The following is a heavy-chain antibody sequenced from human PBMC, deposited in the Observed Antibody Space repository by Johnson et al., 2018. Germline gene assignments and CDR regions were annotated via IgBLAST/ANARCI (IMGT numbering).Heavy chain of an antibody. V-gene: IGHV3-43*01. D-gene: IGHD1-26*01. CDR1: GFTFDDYT. CDR3: AKDRGGDTGSDSFDI. J-gene: IGHJ3*02. Sequence: VQLVQSGGGVVQPGRSLRLSCAASGFTFDDYTMHWVRQAPGKGLEWVSLISWDGGSTYYADSVKGRFTISRDNSKNSLYLQMNILRTEDTALYYCAKDRGGDTGSDSFDIWGQGTMVTVSS. CDR2: ISWDGGST.